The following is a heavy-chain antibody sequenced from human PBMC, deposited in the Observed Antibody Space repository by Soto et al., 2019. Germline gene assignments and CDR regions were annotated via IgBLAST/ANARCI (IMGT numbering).Heavy chain of an antibody. CDR1: GGSISSGGYY. D-gene: IGHD5-12*01. Sequence: QVQLQESGPGLVKPSQTLSLTSTVSGGSISSGGYYWSWIRQHPGKGLEWIGYIYYSGSTYYTPALKSRLTVSVDTSKNQFSLKPSSVTAADTAVYYCARGKPRYSGYDFPLFDYWGQGTLVTVSS. V-gene: IGHV4-31*03. CDR3: ARGKPRYSGYDFPLFDY. CDR2: IYYSGST. J-gene: IGHJ4*02.